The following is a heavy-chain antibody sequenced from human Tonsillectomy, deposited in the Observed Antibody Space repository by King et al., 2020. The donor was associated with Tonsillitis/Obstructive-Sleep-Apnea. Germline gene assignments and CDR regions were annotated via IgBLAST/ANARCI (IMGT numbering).Heavy chain of an antibody. CDR1: GYTFTSYY. V-gene: IGHV1-46*01. J-gene: IGHJ6*03. CDR2: INPSGGRT. CDR3: AGEAGGLDYYYYMDV. D-gene: IGHD3-16*01. Sequence: VQLVESGAEVKRPGASVKVSCKASGYTFTSYYFHWVRQAPGQGLEWMGIINPSGGRTSYAQKFQGRVTMTSDTSTSTVYMELSSLRSEDTAVYYCAGEAGGLDYYYYMDVWGKGTTVTVSS.